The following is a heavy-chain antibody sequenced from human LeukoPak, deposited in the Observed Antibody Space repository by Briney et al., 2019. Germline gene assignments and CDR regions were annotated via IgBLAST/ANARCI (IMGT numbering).Heavy chain of an antibody. D-gene: IGHD3-10*01. V-gene: IGHV4-38-2*02. CDR1: GYSISSGYY. Sequence: SETLSLTCTVSGYSISSGYYWGWIRQPPGKGLEWIGSIYHSGSTYYNPSLKSRVTISVDASKNQFSLKLSSVTAADTAVYYCARDGDYYGSGIHGFDPWGQGTLVTVSS. J-gene: IGHJ5*02. CDR2: IYHSGST. CDR3: ARDGDYYGSGIHGFDP.